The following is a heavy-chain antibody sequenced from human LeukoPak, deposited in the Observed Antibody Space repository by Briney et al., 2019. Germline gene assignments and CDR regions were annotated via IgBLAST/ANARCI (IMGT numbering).Heavy chain of an antibody. CDR3: AREGKMGYFDY. CDR1: GESISSYY. J-gene: IGHJ4*02. V-gene: IGHV4-4*07. CDR2: IYPSGST. Sequence: SETLSLTCTVSGESISSYYWSWIRQSAENGLEWIGRIYPSGSTNSNPSLRSRVTMSVDTSKNQFSLKVNSVTAADTAVYYCAREGKMGYFDYWGQGTLVTVSS. D-gene: IGHD1-26*01.